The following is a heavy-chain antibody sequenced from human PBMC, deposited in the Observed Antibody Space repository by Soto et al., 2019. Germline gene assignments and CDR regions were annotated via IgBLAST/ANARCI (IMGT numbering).Heavy chain of an antibody. CDR3: AKGAVRYSISYPYYYGLDV. J-gene: IGHJ6*02. Sequence: PGGSLRLSCAASGFTFGNYVMSWVRQAPGKGLEWVSGISGSGGSTYYAGSVSGRFTISRDNSKNTLYLQMNSLRAEDTAVYFCAKGAVRYSISYPYYYGLDVWGQGTTVTVSS. V-gene: IGHV3-23*01. CDR2: ISGSGGST. CDR1: GFTFGNYV. D-gene: IGHD6-6*01.